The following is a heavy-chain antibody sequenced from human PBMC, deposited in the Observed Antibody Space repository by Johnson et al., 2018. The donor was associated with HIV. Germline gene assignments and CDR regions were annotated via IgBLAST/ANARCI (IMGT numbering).Heavy chain of an antibody. V-gene: IGHV3-30*02. J-gene: IGHJ3*02. D-gene: IGHD1-26*01. Sequence: QVQLVESGGGLVQPGGSLRLSCGASGFTFSSYGMHWVRQAPGKGLEWVAFIRYDGSNKYYADSVKGRFTISRDNSKNTLYLQMNSLRAEDTAVYYCAKDGGSYGGAFDIWGQGTMVTVSS. CDR2: IRYDGSNK. CDR1: GFTFSSYG. CDR3: AKDGGSYGGAFDI.